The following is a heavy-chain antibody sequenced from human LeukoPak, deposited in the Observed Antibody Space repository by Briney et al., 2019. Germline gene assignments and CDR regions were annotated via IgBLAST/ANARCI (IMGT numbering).Heavy chain of an antibody. D-gene: IGHD5-18*01. V-gene: IGHV4-61*01. Sequence: SETLSLTCTVSGGSVSSGSYYWSWIRQPPGKGLEWIGYIYYSGSTNYNPSLKSRVTISVDTSKNQFPLKLSSVTAADTAVYYCARELWPNYFDYWGQGTLVTVSS. J-gene: IGHJ4*02. CDR2: IYYSGST. CDR1: GGSVSSGSYY. CDR3: ARELWPNYFDY.